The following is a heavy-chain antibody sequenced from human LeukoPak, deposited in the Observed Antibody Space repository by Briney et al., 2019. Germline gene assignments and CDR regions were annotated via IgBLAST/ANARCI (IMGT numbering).Heavy chain of an antibody. CDR2: ISSSGSTI. CDR3: AREGLHDYGDFWSYSSGDYFDY. D-gene: IGHD4-17*01. CDR1: GFTFSSYE. V-gene: IGHV3-48*03. Sequence: GGSLRLSCAASGFTFSSYEMNWVRQAPGKGLEWVSYISSSGSTIYYADSVKGRFTISRDNAKNSLYLQMNSLRAEDTAVYYCAREGLHDYGDFWSYSSGDYFDYWGQGTLVTVSS. J-gene: IGHJ4*02.